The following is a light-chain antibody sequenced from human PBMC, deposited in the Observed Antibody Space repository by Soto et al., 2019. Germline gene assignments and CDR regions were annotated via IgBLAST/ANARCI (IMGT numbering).Light chain of an antibody. Sequence: DIQMTQSPSSLSASVGDRVTITCRASQSISSYLNWYQQKPGKAPKLLIYAASSLQSGVPSRFSGSGSGTDFTLTISSLQPEDFATYYCQRSYSTPRITFGPGTKVDI. CDR3: QRSYSTPRIT. CDR1: QSISSY. CDR2: AAS. V-gene: IGKV1-39*01. J-gene: IGKJ3*01.